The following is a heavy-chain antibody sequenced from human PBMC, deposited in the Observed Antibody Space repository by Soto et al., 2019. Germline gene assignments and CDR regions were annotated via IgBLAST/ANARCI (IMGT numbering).Heavy chain of an antibody. V-gene: IGHV3-23*01. CDR1: GFTFSSYA. CDR3: AKTGDYDFWSGLIDY. J-gene: IGHJ4*02. D-gene: IGHD3-3*01. CDR2: ISGSGGST. Sequence: GSLRLSCAASGFTFSSYAMSWVRQAPGKGLEWVSAISGSGGSTYYADSVKGRFTISRDNSKNTLYLQMNSLRAEDTAVYYCAKTGDYDFWSGLIDYWGQGTLVPVSS.